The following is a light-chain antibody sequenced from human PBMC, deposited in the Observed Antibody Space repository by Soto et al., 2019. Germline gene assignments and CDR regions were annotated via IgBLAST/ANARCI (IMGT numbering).Light chain of an antibody. CDR3: QQRTNWPPT. CDR1: QSLSSS. CDR2: GAS. Sequence: EIVLTQSPATLSLSPGERATLSCRASQSLSSSLAWYQQKPGQAPRPLIYGASNRATGISARFSGSGSGRDFTLIISSLEPEDCAVYYCQQRTNWPPTFGGGTKVEI. J-gene: IGKJ4*01. V-gene: IGKV3-11*02.